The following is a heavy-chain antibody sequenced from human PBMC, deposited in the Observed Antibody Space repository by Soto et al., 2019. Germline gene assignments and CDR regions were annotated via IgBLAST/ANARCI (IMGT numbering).Heavy chain of an antibody. Sequence: EVQLVESGGGLVQPGGSLRLSCAASGFTFSSYWMSWVRQAPGKGLEWVANIKQDGSEKYYVDSVKGRFTISRDNAKNSLYLQMNSLRAEDTAVYYCARDGSGSYYPSDAFDIWGQGTMVTVSS. CDR2: IKQDGSEK. CDR3: ARDGSGSYYPSDAFDI. J-gene: IGHJ3*02. D-gene: IGHD1-26*01. CDR1: GFTFSSYW. V-gene: IGHV3-7*03.